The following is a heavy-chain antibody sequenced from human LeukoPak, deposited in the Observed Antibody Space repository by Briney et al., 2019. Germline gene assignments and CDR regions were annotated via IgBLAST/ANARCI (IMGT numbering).Heavy chain of an antibody. CDR2: ISSRSIYI. D-gene: IGHD3-10*01. V-gene: IGHV3-21*01. CDR3: ASDRYYHGSGSYYSGAFDY. CDR1: GFTFSSYT. Sequence: PGGSLRLSCAASGFTFSSYTMNWVRQAPGKGLEWVSSISSRSIYIYYADSVKGRFTISRDNAKNSLYLQMNGLRAEDTAVYYCASDRYYHGSGSYYSGAFDYWGQGTLVTVSS. J-gene: IGHJ4*02.